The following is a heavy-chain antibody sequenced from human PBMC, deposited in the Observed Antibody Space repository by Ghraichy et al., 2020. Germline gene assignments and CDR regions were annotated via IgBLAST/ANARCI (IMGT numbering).Heavy chain of an antibody. J-gene: IGHJ6*02. CDR3: ARGQAVADYYYYYGMDV. CDR2: ISAYNGNT. D-gene: IGHD6-19*01. V-gene: IGHV1-18*01. CDR1: GYTFTSYG. Sequence: ASVKVSCKASGYTFTSYGISWVRQAPGQGLEWMGWISAYNGNTNYAQKLQGRVTMTTDTSTSTAYMELRSLRSDDTAVYYCARGQAVADYYYYYGMDVWGQGTTVTVSS.